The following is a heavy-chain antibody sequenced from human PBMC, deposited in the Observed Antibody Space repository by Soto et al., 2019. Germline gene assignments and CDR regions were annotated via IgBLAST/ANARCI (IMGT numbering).Heavy chain of an antibody. J-gene: IGHJ4*02. CDR2: IWYDGSNK. CDR3: ASLYYYGSGTPDY. D-gene: IGHD3-10*01. CDR1: GFTFSSYG. Sequence: QVQLVESGGGVVQPGRSLRLSCAASGFTFSSYGMHWVRQAPGEGLEWVAVIWYDGSNKYYADSVKGRFTISRDNSKNTLYLQMNSLRAEDTAVYYCASLYYYGSGTPDYWGQGPLVTVSS. V-gene: IGHV3-33*01.